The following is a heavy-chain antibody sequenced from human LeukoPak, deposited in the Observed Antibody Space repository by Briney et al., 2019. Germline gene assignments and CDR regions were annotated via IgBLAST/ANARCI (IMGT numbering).Heavy chain of an antibody. CDR3: AKGPPYYDFWSGPLDY. Sequence: GGSLRLSCAASGFTFSDYWMSWVRQAPGKGLEWVANIKQDGTEKNYLDSVKGRFILSRDNAKNSLYLQMNSLRAEDTALYYCAKGPPYYDFWSGPLDYWGQGTLVTVSS. CDR1: GFTFSDYW. J-gene: IGHJ4*02. V-gene: IGHV3-7*03. D-gene: IGHD3-3*01. CDR2: IKQDGTEK.